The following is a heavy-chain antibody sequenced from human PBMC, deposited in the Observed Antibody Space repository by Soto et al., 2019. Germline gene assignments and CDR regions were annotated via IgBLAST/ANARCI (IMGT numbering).Heavy chain of an antibody. J-gene: IGHJ4*01. Sequence: PGGSLRLSCAASGFSFSNYGMHCVRQAPGKGLEWVAVIWYDGTKKYYAESAKGRFTISRDNSKNTLYLQMNSLRVEDTAVYYCARDYCGGDCYHFDYWGHGTLVTVSS. CDR2: IWYDGTKK. D-gene: IGHD2-21*02. V-gene: IGHV3-33*01. CDR3: ARDYCGGDCYHFDY. CDR1: GFSFSNYG.